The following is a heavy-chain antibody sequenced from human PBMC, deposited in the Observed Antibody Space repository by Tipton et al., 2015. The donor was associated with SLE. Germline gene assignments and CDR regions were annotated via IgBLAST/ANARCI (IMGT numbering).Heavy chain of an antibody. J-gene: IGHJ4*02. CDR3: ASQGQWRSHPFDY. CDR2: IYYSGST. D-gene: IGHD6-19*01. V-gene: IGHV4-59*11. Sequence: TLSLTCTVSGGSISSHYWSWIRQPPGKGLEWIGYIYYSGSTNYNPSLKSRVTISVDTSKNQFSLKLSSVTAADTAVYYCASQGQWRSHPFDYWGQGTLVTVSS. CDR1: GGSISSHY.